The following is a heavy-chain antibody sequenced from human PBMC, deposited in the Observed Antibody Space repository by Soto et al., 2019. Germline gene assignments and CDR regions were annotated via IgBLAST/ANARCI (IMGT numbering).Heavy chain of an antibody. V-gene: IGHV1-24*01. D-gene: IGHD6-13*01. CDR1: GYSRTELS. Sequence: ASVKVSCKVSGYSRTELSLHWVRQAPGKGLEWMGGFDPEEDQTFYAQKFQGRVTVTEDTSTDTAYMELSSLRSDDTAVYYCATVRSRWLKKTSWYFDIWSRGPSATVPS. CDR2: FDPEEDQT. J-gene: IGHJ2*01. CDR3: ATVRSRWLKKTSWYFDI.